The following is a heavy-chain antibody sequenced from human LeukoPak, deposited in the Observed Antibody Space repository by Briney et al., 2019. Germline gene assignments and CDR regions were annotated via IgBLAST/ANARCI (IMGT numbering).Heavy chain of an antibody. CDR1: GGSRSSGDYY. D-gene: IGHD6-19*01. CDR3: ARHPSVAGTKGGFDH. J-gene: IGHJ4*02. Sequence: PSQTLSLTCAVAGGSRSSGDYYWSWIRQPPGKGLEWIGHINFSGTTYYNPPLKSRVTISVDTSKNQFSLRLTSVTAADTAVYYCARHPSVAGTKGGFDHWGQGTLVTVSS. V-gene: IGHV4-30-4*01. CDR2: INFSGTT.